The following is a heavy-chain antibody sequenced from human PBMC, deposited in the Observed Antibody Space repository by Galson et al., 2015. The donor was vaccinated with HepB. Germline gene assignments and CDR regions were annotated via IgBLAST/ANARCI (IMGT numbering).Heavy chain of an antibody. V-gene: IGHV1-46*01. CDR2: INPGGGST. D-gene: IGHD3-16*01. J-gene: IGHJ4*02. Sequence: SCKASGYTLTSYFMHWVRQAPGQGFEWMGIINPGGGSTTYAQKFRGRITLTSDTSTSTLYMELSSLRSEDTAVYYCATTGLGGYLNFWGQGTLVTVTS. CDR3: ATTGLGGYLNF. CDR1: GYTLTSYF.